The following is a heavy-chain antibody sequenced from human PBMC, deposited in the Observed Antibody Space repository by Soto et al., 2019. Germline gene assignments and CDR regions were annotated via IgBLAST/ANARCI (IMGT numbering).Heavy chain of an antibody. CDR1: GGTFSSYA. CDR2: IIPIFGTA. CDR3: ARDGGDGYNLGGD. V-gene: IGHV1-69*01. J-gene: IGHJ4*02. D-gene: IGHD5-12*01. Sequence: QVQLVQSGAEVKKPGSSVKVSCKASGGTFSSYAISWVRQAPGQGLEWMGGIIPIFGTANYAQKFQGRVTITAAESPSPAYMELSSLRAEETAVCYRARDGGDGYNLGGDWGQGTLGTVSS.